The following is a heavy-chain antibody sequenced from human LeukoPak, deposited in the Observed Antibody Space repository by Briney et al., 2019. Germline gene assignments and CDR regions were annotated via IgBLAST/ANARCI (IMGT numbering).Heavy chain of an antibody. CDR3: ARGSGDY. J-gene: IGHJ4*02. CDR2: ITWNGTST. Sequence: GGSLRLSCAASGFTFDDYDMSWVRQAPGKGLEWVTGITWNGTSTGFADSVKGRFTISRDNAKNSLFLAMGSLRAEDTALYYCARGSGDYSGQGTLVTVSS. V-gene: IGHV3-20*04. CDR1: GFTFDDYD.